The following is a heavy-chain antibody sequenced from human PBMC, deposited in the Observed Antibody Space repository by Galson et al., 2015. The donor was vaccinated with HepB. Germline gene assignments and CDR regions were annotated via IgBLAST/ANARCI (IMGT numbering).Heavy chain of an antibody. CDR3: ATSVAYSDQWTDP. D-gene: IGHD2-15*01. J-gene: IGHJ5*02. CDR2: LRNDESET. Sequence: SLRLSCAASGFTFSSYGMHWVRQAPSKGLEWVAFLRNDESETKYVDSVKGRFTISRDTSKNMLFLQMNYLRPEDTAVYYCATSVAYSDQWTDPWGQGTLVTVSS. CDR1: GFTFSSYG. V-gene: IGHV3-30*02.